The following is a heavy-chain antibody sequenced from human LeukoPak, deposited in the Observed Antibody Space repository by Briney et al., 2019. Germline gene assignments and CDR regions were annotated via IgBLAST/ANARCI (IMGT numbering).Heavy chain of an antibody. Sequence: ASVKVSCKVSGYTLTELSMHWVRQAPGKGLEWMGGFDPEDGETIYAQKFQGRVTVTEDTSTDTAYMELRSLRSDDTAIYYCASISYGDYSFDYWGQGTLVTVSS. V-gene: IGHV1-24*01. CDR2: FDPEDGET. CDR1: GYTLTELS. D-gene: IGHD4-17*01. J-gene: IGHJ4*02. CDR3: ASISYGDYSFDY.